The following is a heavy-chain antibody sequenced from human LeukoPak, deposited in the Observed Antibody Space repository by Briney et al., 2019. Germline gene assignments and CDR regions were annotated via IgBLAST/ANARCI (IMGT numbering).Heavy chain of an antibody. Sequence: PSETLSLTCTVSGGSISSSSYYWGWIRQPPGKGLEWIGSIYYSGSTYYNPSLKSRVTISVDTSKNQFSLKLSSVTAADTAVYYCARDPPISGGDWGWFDPWGQGTLVTVSS. CDR2: IYYSGST. CDR3: ARDPPISGGDWGWFDP. J-gene: IGHJ5*02. CDR1: GGSISSSSYY. D-gene: IGHD2-21*02. V-gene: IGHV4-39*07.